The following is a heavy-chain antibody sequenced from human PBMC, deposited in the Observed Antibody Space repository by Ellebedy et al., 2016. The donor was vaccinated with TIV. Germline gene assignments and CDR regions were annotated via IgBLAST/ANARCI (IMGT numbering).Heavy chain of an antibody. CDR3: ACRSQTGYYYYYSMDV. J-gene: IGHJ6*02. CDR1: GFTFGNAW. CDR2: IYSGGST. Sequence: GESLKISXAASGFTFGNAWMSWVRRAPGKGLEWVSLIYSGGSTYYADSVKGRFTISRDNSKNTLYLQMNSLRAEDTAVYYCACRSQTGYYYYYSMDVWGQGTTVTVSS. D-gene: IGHD3-9*01. V-gene: IGHV3-53*01.